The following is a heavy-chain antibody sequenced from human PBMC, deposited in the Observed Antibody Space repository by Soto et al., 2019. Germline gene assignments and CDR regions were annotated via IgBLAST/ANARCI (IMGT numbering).Heavy chain of an antibody. CDR3: ARKGEVTGLKY. J-gene: IGHJ4*02. Sequence: EVQLVESGGGLVQPGGSLRVSCAASGFIFTDYWLHWVRQVPGEGLEWLSRITPDGTSTDYADSVKGRFTVSRDNAKNTLYLQMNSLRAEDTAVYYCARKGEVTGLKYWGQGTLVTVSS. CDR2: ITPDGTST. CDR1: GFIFTDYW. D-gene: IGHD1-20*01. V-gene: IGHV3-74*01.